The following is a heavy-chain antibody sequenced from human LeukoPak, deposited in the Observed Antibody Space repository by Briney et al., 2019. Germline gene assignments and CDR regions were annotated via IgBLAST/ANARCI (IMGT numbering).Heavy chain of an antibody. Sequence: GGSLRLSCVGSGFTFGNYAMNWVRQAPGKGLEWVSAISGSGGSTYYADSVKGRFTISRDNSKNTLYLQMNSLRAEDTAVYYCAKAGEFSSWYYGYWGQGTLVTVSS. J-gene: IGHJ4*02. D-gene: IGHD6-13*01. CDR1: GFTFGNYA. CDR2: ISGSGGST. CDR3: AKAGEFSSWYYGY. V-gene: IGHV3-23*01.